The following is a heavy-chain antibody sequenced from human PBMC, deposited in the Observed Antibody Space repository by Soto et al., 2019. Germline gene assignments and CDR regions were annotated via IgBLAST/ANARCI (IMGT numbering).Heavy chain of an antibody. CDR1: GYSISHGYY. Sequence: QVQLQESGPELVKPSETLSLTCSVSGYSISHGYYWAWIQQPPGKGLEWIGNIYHGGSTYYNPSLKSRVNISVDTSKNQFSLTVTSVTAADTAFYYCARRSGTYYDYWGQGTLVTVSS. V-gene: IGHV4-38-2*01. J-gene: IGHJ4*02. D-gene: IGHD1-26*01. CDR2: IYHGGST. CDR3: ARRSGTYYDY.